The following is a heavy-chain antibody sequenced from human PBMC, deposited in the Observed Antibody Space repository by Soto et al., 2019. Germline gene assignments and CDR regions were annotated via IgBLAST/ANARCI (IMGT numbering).Heavy chain of an antibody. CDR3: TTDIQYDPIADY. J-gene: IGHJ4*02. Sequence: EVQLVESGGGLVKPGGSLRLSCAASGFTFSNAWMNWVRQAPGKGLELVGRIKSKTDGGTTDYAAPVKGRFTISRDDSKNTLYLQMNSVKTEDPAVYCRTTDIQYDPIADYWGRGTLVTVSS. CDR2: IKSKTDGGTT. D-gene: IGHD4-4*01. V-gene: IGHV3-15*07. CDR1: GFTFSNAW.